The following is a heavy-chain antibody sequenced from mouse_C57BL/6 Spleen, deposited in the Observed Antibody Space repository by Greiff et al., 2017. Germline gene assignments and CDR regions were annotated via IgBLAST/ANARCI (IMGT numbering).Heavy chain of an antibody. CDR1: GYTFTSYW. CDR2: IHPNSGST. Sequence: QVQLQQPGAELVKPGASVKLSCKASGYTFTSYWMHWVKQRPGQGLEWIGMIHPNSGSTNYNEKFKSKATLTVDKSSSTAYMQLSSLTSEDSAVYYCARYGYYSNIDYWGQGTTLTVSS. J-gene: IGHJ2*01. CDR3: ARYGYYSNIDY. V-gene: IGHV1-64*01. D-gene: IGHD2-5*01.